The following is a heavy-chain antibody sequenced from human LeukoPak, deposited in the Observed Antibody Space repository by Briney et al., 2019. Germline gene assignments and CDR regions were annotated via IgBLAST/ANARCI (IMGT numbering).Heavy chain of an antibody. D-gene: IGHD1/OR15-1a*01. CDR3: ARTRGNTLTARAFDI. CDR2: IRNDARNK. CDR1: GFTFSSYG. J-gene: IGHJ3*02. V-gene: IGHV3-30*02. Sequence: GGSLRLSCTASGFTFSSYGIHWVRQAPGKGLEWVAFIRNDARNKYYADSVEGRFTISRDNSKNTLWLQMNSLRDDDTAVYFCARTRGNTLTARAFDIWGLGTRVTVSS.